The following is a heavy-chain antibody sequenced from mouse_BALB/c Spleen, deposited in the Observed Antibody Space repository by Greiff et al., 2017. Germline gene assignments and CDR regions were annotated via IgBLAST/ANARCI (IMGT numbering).Heavy chain of an antibody. D-gene: IGHD2-14*01. CDR2: IWGDGST. V-gene: IGHV2-6-7*01. CDR1: GFSLTGYG. Sequence: QVHVKQSGPGLVAPSQSLSITCTVSGFSLTGYGVNWVRQPPGKGLEWLGMIWGDGSTDYNSALKSRLSISKDNSKSQVFLKMNSLQTDDTARYYCARNRYDGNYYAMDYWGQGTSVTVSS. J-gene: IGHJ4*01. CDR3: ARNRYDGNYYAMDY.